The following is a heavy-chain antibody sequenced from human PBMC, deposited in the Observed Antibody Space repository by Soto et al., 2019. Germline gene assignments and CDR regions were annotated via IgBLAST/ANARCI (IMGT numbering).Heavy chain of an antibody. CDR2: MHTGGNEK. J-gene: IGHJ4*02. CDR1: GFTFSYYG. V-gene: IGHV3-33*08. Sequence: QVQLVESGGGVVQPGGSLRLSCAASGFTFSYYGFHLGRQAPGKGLEWVAVMHTGGNEKYYVDSVKGRFTVSRDDSRNMVYLEMIGLRAEDTAEYFCARDADTTGHYSHFDLWGRGALVAVS. CDR3: ARDADTTGHYSHFDL. D-gene: IGHD3-9*01.